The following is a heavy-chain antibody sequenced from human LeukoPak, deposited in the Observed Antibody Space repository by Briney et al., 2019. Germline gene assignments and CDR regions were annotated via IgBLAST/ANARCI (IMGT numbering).Heavy chain of an antibody. CDR2: ISGSGGNT. Sequence: PGGSLRLSCEASGFSFSSYALSWVRQAPGGGLEWVSAISGSGGNTYYADFVKGRFTISRDNSQNTLFLQMSSLRADGTATYYCAKHYGSGTYYNYFTYCGRGTLVSVSS. V-gene: IGHV3-23*01. D-gene: IGHD3-10*01. J-gene: IGHJ4*02. CDR3: AKHYGSGTYYNYFTY. CDR1: GFSFSSYA.